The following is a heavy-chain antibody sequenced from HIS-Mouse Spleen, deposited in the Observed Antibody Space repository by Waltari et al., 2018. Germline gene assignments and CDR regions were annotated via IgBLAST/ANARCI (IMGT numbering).Heavy chain of an antibody. V-gene: IGHV4-39*07. D-gene: IGHD6-13*01. CDR2: IYYSGST. CDR1: GCYISSSSYY. Sequence: QLQLQESGPGLVKPSETLSLTCTVSGCYISSSSYYWGRSRQPPGKGLEWIGSIYYSGSTYYNPSLKSRVTISVDTSKNQFSLKLSSVTAADTAVYYCAREIPYSSSWYDWYFDLWGRGTLVTVSS. J-gene: IGHJ2*01. CDR3: AREIPYSSSWYDWYFDL.